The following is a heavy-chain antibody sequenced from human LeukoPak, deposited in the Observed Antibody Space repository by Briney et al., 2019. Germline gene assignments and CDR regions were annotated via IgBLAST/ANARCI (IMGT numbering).Heavy chain of an antibody. CDR2: IKYSGST. V-gene: IGHV4-34*01. D-gene: IGHD5-12*01. CDR3: ARSNIVPTPFDY. CDR1: GXSFTGYY. J-gene: IGHJ4*02. Sequence: SETLSLTCAVYGXSFTGYYWSWVRQFPGKGLEWIGEIKYSGSTNYNPSLKSRVTISVDTSKKQFSLRLRSVTAADTAVYYCARSNIVPTPFDYWGQGTLVTVSS.